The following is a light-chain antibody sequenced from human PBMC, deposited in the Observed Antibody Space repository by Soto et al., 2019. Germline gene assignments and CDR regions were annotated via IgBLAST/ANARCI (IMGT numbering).Light chain of an antibody. Sequence: DLQMTQSPSTLSSSVGDRFTITCRASQSISTWLAWYQQKPGKAPKLLIYKASGLESGVPSRFSGSGSGTDFTLTISSLEPEDFAVYYCQQRSNLITFGQGTRLEIK. CDR1: QSISTW. CDR2: KAS. CDR3: QQRSNLIT. V-gene: IGKV1-5*03. J-gene: IGKJ5*01.